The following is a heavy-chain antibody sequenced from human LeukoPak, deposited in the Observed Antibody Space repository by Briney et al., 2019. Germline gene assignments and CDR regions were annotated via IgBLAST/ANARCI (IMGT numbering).Heavy chain of an antibody. CDR2: IYYSGST. D-gene: IGHD2-2*01. Sequence: SQTLSLTCTVSRGSISSGDYYWSWIRQPPGKGLEWIGYIYYSGSTYYNPSLKSRVTISVDTSKNQFSLKLSSVTAADTAVYYCAREVLPAANYYGMDVWGQGTTVTVSS. CDR3: AREVLPAANYYGMDV. CDR1: RGSISSGDYY. J-gene: IGHJ6*02. V-gene: IGHV4-30-4*01.